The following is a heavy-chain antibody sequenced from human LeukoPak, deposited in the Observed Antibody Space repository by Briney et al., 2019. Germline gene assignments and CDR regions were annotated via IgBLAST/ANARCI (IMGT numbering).Heavy chain of an antibody. CDR3: ARGGNGSGWYSYYFDY. V-gene: IGHV4-34*01. Sequence: SETLSLTCAVYGGSFNGYYWSWIRQPPGKGLEWIGEINHSGSTNYNPSLKSRVTISVDTSKNQFSLKLSSVTAADTAVYYCARGGNGSGWYSYYFDYWGQGTLVTVSS. D-gene: IGHD6-19*01. CDR2: INHSGST. CDR1: GGSFNGYY. J-gene: IGHJ4*02.